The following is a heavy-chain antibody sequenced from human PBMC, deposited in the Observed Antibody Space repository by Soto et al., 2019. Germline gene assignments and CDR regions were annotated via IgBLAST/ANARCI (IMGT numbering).Heavy chain of an antibody. CDR1: GFAFSDSY. J-gene: IGHJ6*02. Sequence: GGSLRLSCAASGFAFSDSYMTWIRQAPGKGLEWVSYISSSGTTIYYADSVKGRFTISRDNAKNSLYLQMNSLRAEDTAVYFCARERGEPQYYYYYGMDVWGQGTTVTVSS. CDR3: ARERGEPQYYYYYGMDV. V-gene: IGHV3-11*01. CDR2: ISSSGTTI. D-gene: IGHD2-21*01.